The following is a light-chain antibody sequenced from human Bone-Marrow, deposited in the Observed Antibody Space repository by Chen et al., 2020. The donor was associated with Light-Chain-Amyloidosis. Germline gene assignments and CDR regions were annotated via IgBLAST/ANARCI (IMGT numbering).Light chain of an antibody. CDR3: RQALQTPYT. CDR2: LGS. J-gene: IGKJ2*01. Sequence: DIVMTQSPLSLPVTPGEPASISCRSSQSLLHSNGYNYFDWYLQKPGQSPQLLIYLGSNRASGVPDRFSGSGSGTDFTLKISRVEAEDVGGYYCRQALQTPYTFGQGTKLEIK. V-gene: IGKV2-28*01. CDR1: QSLLHSNGYNY.